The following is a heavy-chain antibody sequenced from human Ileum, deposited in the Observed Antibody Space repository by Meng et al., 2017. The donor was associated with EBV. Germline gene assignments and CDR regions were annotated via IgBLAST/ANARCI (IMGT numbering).Heavy chain of an antibody. D-gene: IGHD2-21*02. CDR3: ARIPYGDIYSAYFDY. CDR1: GGSANGPPW. V-gene: IGHV4-4*03. CDR2: IYHSGAT. J-gene: IGHJ4*02. Sequence: QQRVSGPVLVKPPGSASHACIGSGGSANGPPWGSWVRQPPGEGLEWTGQIYHSGATKYNPSLKSRVTISVDTSETQFSLELISVTAADTAVYYCARIPYGDIYSAYFDYWSPGTLVTVSS.